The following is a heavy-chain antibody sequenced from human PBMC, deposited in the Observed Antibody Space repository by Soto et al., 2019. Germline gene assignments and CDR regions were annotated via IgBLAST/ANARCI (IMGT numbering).Heavy chain of an antibody. CDR1: GFDFNKYA. Sequence: GGSLRLSCAAFGFDFNKYAMTWVRQAPGKGLLWVSSITSNGDSTYYADSVKGRFTTSRDNSKNTLYLQMNSLRADDTAVFYCAKDSPSYTTSPFYFDSWGQGTLVTVSS. V-gene: IGHV3-23*01. J-gene: IGHJ4*02. CDR3: AKDSPSYTTSPFYFDS. D-gene: IGHD2-2*02. CDR2: ITSNGDST.